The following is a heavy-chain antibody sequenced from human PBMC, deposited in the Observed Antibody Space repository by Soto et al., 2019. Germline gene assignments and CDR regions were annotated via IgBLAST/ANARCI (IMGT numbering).Heavy chain of an antibody. V-gene: IGHV3-23*01. CDR3: AISSMIRRMPSYIDF. CDR1: GFTFSSYA. CDR2: ISGSGGST. J-gene: IGHJ4*02. D-gene: IGHD1-26*01. Sequence: GGSLRLSCAASGFTFSSYAMSWVRQAPGKGLEWVSAISGSGGSTYYADSVKGRFTISRDNSKNTLYLQMNSLRAEDTAVYYCAISSMIRRMPSYIDFWCTGTLGTV.